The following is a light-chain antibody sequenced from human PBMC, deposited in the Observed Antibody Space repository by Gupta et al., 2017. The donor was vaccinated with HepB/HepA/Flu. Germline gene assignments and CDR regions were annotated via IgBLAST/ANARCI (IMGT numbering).Light chain of an antibody. CDR2: GAS. CDR1: QSISSF. V-gene: IGKV3-11*01. J-gene: IGKJ4*01. Sequence: EIALTPSPGTLSMSPGERATLSCTASQSISSFLAGYQQTPGQSTRLLIYGASNRATGIPVRFSGSGSGTDFTLTISNLEPEDFAVYYCQQRYNWPLTFGGGTKVEI. CDR3: QQRYNWPLT.